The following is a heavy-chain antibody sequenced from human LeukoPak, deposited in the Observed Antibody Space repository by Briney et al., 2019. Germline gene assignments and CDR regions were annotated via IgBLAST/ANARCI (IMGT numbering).Heavy chain of an antibody. CDR1: XGSXXXYY. Sequence: ETXSLTXXXXXGSXXXYYWNWIRQPPGKGLEWIGEIHRSGSTNYNPSLKSRVSISVDTCKKQFSLKLSSVTAADTAVYYCARFLAYCGGDCSNWYFDLWGRGTLVTVSS. D-gene: IGHD2-21*02. J-gene: IGHJ2*01. CDR3: ARFLAYCGGDCSNWYFDL. V-gene: IGHV4-34*01. CDR2: IHRSGST.